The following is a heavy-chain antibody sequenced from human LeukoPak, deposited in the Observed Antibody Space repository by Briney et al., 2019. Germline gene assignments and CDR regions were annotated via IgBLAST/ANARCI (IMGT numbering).Heavy chain of an antibody. V-gene: IGHV3-30-3*01. J-gene: IGHJ4*02. CDR2: ISYDGSNK. CDR1: GFTFSSYA. CDR3: ARDMLSGSSGPRFDY. D-gene: IGHD1-26*01. Sequence: PGGSLRLSCAASGFTFSSYAMHWVRQAPGKGLEWVAVISYDGSNKYYADSAKGRFTISRDNSKNTLYLQMNSLRAEDTAVYYCARDMLSGSSGPRFDYWGQGTLVTVSS.